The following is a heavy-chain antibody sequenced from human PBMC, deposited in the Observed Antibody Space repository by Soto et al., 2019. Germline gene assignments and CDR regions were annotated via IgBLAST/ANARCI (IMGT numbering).Heavy chain of an antibody. D-gene: IGHD2-2*02. CDR3: ARNDIVVVPAAITTSNYYYYGMDV. J-gene: IGHJ6*02. CDR2: IIPIFGTA. V-gene: IGHV1-69*01. CDR1: GGTFSSYA. Sequence: QVQLVQSGAEVKKPGSSVKVSCKASGGTFSSYAISWVRQAPGQGLEWMGGIIPIFGTANYAQKFQGRVTISADESTSTAYMELSSLRSEDTDVYYCARNDIVVVPAAITTSNYYYYGMDVWGQGTTVTVSS.